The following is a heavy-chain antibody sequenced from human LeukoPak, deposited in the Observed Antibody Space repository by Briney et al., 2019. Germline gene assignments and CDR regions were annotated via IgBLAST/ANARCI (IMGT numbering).Heavy chain of an antibody. CDR3: ARGPYSYDSSGAFDI. Sequence: SETLSLTCTVSGGSISSYYWSWIRQPAGKGLEWIGRIYTSGSTNYNPSLKSRVTMSVDTSKNQFSLKLSSVTAADTAVYFCARGPYSYDSSGAFDIWGQGTMVTVSS. V-gene: IGHV4-4*07. D-gene: IGHD3-22*01. J-gene: IGHJ3*02. CDR2: IYTSGST. CDR1: GGSISSYY.